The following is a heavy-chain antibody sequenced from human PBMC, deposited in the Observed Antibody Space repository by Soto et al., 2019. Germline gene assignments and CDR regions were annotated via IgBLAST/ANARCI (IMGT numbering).Heavy chain of an antibody. D-gene: IGHD6-6*01. CDR2: IHNSGTS. Sequence: SETLSLTCTVSGGSIQSSDYHWSWTRQSPAKGLEWIGYIHNSGTSFYNPSLRGRVTVTLDTSRSQFSLTLASVTAADTAVYYCVREERIAAPQLDYWGQGIPVPSPQ. J-gene: IGHJ4*02. V-gene: IGHV4-30-4*01. CDR1: GGSIQSSDYH. CDR3: VREERIAAPQLDY.